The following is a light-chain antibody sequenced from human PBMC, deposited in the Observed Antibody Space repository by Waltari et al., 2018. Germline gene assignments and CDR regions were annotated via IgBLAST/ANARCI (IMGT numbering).Light chain of an antibody. CDR1: QDIRNH. CDR2: DAS. V-gene: IGKV1-33*01. Sequence: DIDMTQFPTSLSASVGGRATITCRATQDIRNHLNWYQHKPGRAPKLLVYDASQLESGVPSRFSGSRSGTYFTFTITSLQPQDTATYYCQQYDKFPLTFGGGTKVDI. CDR3: QQYDKFPLT. J-gene: IGKJ4*01.